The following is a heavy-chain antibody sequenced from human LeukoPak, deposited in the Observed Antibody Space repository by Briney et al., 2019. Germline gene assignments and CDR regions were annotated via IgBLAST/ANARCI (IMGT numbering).Heavy chain of an antibody. Sequence: SETLSLTCTVSGGSISTYYWSWIRQPAGKGLEWVGRIYTSGNTNYNPSLKSRLTMSVDPSKNQFSLRLSSVTAADTAMYYCARAGGYSSVIIDYWGQGTLVTVSS. J-gene: IGHJ4*02. V-gene: IGHV4-4*07. CDR3: ARAGGYSSVIIDY. CDR1: GGSISTYY. CDR2: IYTSGNT. D-gene: IGHD5-18*01.